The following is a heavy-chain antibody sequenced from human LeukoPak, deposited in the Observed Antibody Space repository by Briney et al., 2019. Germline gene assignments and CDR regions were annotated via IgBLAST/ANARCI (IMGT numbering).Heavy chain of an antibody. CDR3: AGAADDYGDHEGWFDP. CDR1: GGSISSGGYS. Sequence: SQTLSLTCAVSGGSISSGGYSWSWIRQPPGKGLEWIGYIYHSGSTYYNPSLKSRVTISVDRSKNQFSLKLSSVTAADTAVYYCAGAADDYGDHEGWFDPWGQGTLVTVSS. J-gene: IGHJ5*02. V-gene: IGHV4-30-2*01. CDR2: IYHSGST. D-gene: IGHD4-17*01.